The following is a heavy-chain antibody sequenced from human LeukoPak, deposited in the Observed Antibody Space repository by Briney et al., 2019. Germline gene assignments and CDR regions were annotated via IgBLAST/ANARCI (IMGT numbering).Heavy chain of an antibody. J-gene: IGHJ6*03. CDR2: IKQDGSEK. V-gene: IGHV3-7*01. D-gene: IGHD1-26*01. CDR3: ARDQTKWEPLRRRDSSYMDV. CDR1: GFTFNSYW. Sequence: GGSLRLSCAASGFTFNSYWMSWVRQAPGKGLEWVANIKQDGSEKYYVDSVKGRFTISRDNAKNSLYLQMNSLRVEDTAVYYCARDQTKWEPLRRRDSSYMDVWGKGTTVTVSS.